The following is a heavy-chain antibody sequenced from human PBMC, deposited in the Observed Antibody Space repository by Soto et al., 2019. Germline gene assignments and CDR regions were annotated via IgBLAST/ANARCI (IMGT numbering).Heavy chain of an antibody. V-gene: IGHV3-23*01. Sequence: GGSLRLSCAAAGLTFSSYAMSWVRQAPGKGLEWVSAISGSGGSTYYADSVKGRFTISRDNSKNTLYLQMNSLRAEDTAVYYCAKDSSKITFGGVIVTLDYWGQGTLVTVSS. CDR2: ISGSGGST. CDR1: GLTFSSYA. CDR3: AKDSSKITFGGVIVTLDY. J-gene: IGHJ4*02. D-gene: IGHD3-16*02.